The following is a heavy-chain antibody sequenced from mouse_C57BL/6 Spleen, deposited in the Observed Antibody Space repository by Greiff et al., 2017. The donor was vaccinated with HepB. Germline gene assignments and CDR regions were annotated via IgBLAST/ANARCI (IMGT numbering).Heavy chain of an antibody. J-gene: IGHJ2*01. CDR1: GYTFTDYE. CDR3: TRGTVVAHYFDY. Sequence: QVQLQQSGAELVRPGASVTLSCKASGYTFTDYEMHWVKQTPVHGLEWIGAIDPETGGTAYNQKFKGKAILTADKSSSTAYMELRSLTSEDSAVYYCTRGTVVAHYFDYWGQGTTLTVSS. V-gene: IGHV1-15*01. D-gene: IGHD1-1*01. CDR2: IDPETGGT.